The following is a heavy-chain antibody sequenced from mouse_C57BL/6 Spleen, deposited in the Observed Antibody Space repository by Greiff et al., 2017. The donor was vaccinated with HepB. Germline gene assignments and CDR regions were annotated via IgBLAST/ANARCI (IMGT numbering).Heavy chain of an antibody. V-gene: IGHV1-82*01. CDR3: ARGRYYGSSYYFDY. J-gene: IGHJ2*01. CDR1: GYAFSSSW. D-gene: IGHD1-1*01. Sequence: QVQLQQSGPELVKPGASVKISCKASGYAFSSSWMNWVKQRPGKGLEWIGRIYPGDGDTNYNGKFKGKATLTADKSSSTAYMQLSSLTSEDSAVYFCARGRYYGSSYYFDYWGQGTTLTVSS. CDR2: IYPGDGDT.